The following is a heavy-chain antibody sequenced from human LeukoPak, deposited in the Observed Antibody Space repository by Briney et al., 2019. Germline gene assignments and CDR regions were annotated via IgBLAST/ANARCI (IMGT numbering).Heavy chain of an antibody. J-gene: IGHJ4*02. CDR3: ARETMDTSCFDY. CDR1: GYTLTSYG. D-gene: IGHD2-2*01. V-gene: IGHV1-18*01. CDR2: ISAYNGNT. Sequence: AXVKVSCKASGYTLTSYGISWVRQAPGQGLEWMGWISAYNGNTNYAQKLQGRVTMTTDTSTSTAYMELRSLRSDDTAVYYCARETMDTSCFDYWGQGTLVTVSS.